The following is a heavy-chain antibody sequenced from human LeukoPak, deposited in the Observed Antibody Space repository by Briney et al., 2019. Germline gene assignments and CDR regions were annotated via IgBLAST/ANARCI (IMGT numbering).Heavy chain of an antibody. CDR2: IWYDGSKK. CDR1: GFTFSSYG. J-gene: IGHJ4*02. V-gene: IGHV3-33*01. D-gene: IGHD3-10*01. CDR3: ARNSKDRGLLWFGESGQIDY. Sequence: PGGSLRLSCAASGFTFSSYGMHWVRQAPGKGLEWVAVIWYDGSKKYYEDSVKGRFTISRDNSKSTLYLQMNSLRADDTAVYYCARNSKDRGLLWFGESGQIDYWGQGTLVTVSP.